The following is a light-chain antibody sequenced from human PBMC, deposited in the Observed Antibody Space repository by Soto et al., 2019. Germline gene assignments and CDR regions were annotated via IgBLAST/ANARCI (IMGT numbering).Light chain of an antibody. CDR3: QQRSNWPVT. V-gene: IGKV3-11*01. Sequence: EIVLTQSPATLSLSPGERATLSCRASQSVSSYLAWSQQKPGQAPRLLIYDASNRATGIPARFSGSGSGTDFTLTISSLEPEDCSVYYCQQRSNWPVTFGQGTRVEIK. CDR2: DAS. J-gene: IGKJ1*01. CDR1: QSVSSY.